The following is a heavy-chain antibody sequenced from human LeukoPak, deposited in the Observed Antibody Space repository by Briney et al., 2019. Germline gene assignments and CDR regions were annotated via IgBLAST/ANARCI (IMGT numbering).Heavy chain of an antibody. Sequence: PGGSLRLSCAASGFTFSSYGMSWVRQAPGKGLEWVSAISGSGGSTYYADSVKGRFTISRDNSKNTLYLQMNSPRAEDTAVYYCAKAPGSYSYYYFDYWGQGTLVTVSS. CDR1: GFTFSSYG. J-gene: IGHJ4*02. V-gene: IGHV3-23*01. D-gene: IGHD1-26*01. CDR3: AKAPGSYSYYYFDY. CDR2: ISGSGGST.